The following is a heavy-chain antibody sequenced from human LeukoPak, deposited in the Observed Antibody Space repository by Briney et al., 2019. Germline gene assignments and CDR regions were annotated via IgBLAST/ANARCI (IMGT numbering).Heavy chain of an antibody. CDR1: GFTFSSYS. J-gene: IGHJ4*02. V-gene: IGHV3-48*04. D-gene: IGHD4-11*01. CDR2: ISSSRTTV. CDR3: GRSNSNGNQVFDY. Sequence: GGSLRLSCAASGFTFSSYSMNWVRQAPGKGLEWVSFISSSRTTVYYADSVKGRFTISRDNADNSVSLQMNSLRAEDTAVYYCGRSNSNGNQVFDYWGQGTMAIVSS.